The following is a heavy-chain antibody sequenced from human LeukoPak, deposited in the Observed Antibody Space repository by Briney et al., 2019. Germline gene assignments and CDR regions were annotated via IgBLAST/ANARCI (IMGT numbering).Heavy chain of an antibody. Sequence: GGSLRLSCAASGFTFSSYAMHWVRQAPGKGLEWVAVISYDGSNKYYADSVKGRFTISRDNSKNTLYLQMNSLRAEDTAVYYCARMGDYGDYVPYYFDYWGQGTLVTVSS. J-gene: IGHJ4*02. CDR3: ARMGDYGDYVPYYFDY. D-gene: IGHD4-17*01. CDR2: ISYDGSNK. V-gene: IGHV3-30-3*01. CDR1: GFTFSSYA.